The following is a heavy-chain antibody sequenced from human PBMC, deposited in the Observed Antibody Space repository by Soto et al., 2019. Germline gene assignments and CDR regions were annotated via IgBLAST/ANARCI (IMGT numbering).Heavy chain of an antibody. CDR1: GDSISSNNW. J-gene: IGHJ4*02. V-gene: IGHV4-4*02. CDR2: MYHSGSV. D-gene: IGHD3-10*01. Sequence: QVQLQESGPGLVKPSGTLSLTCSVSGDSISSNNWWSWVRQPPGKGLEWIGEMYHSGSVHYNPSFKSRAAMSVDKSTNQFFLQLTPVTAADTAVYYCARHYNMTLGVTYFDYWGQGTLVTVSS. CDR3: ARHYNMTLGVTYFDY.